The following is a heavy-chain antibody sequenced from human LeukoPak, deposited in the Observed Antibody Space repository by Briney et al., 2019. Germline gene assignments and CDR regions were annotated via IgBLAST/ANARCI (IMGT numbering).Heavy chain of an antibody. CDR2: IYYSGST. CDR3: AREGMAGTGYFDY. J-gene: IGHJ4*02. V-gene: IGHV4-59*01. CDR1: GGSISSYY. D-gene: IGHD6-19*01. Sequence: PSETLSLTCTVSGGSISSYYWSWIRQPPGKGLEWIGYIYYSGSTNYNPSLKSRVTISVDTPKNQFSLKLSSVTAADTAVYYCAREGMAGTGYFDYWGQGTLVTVSS.